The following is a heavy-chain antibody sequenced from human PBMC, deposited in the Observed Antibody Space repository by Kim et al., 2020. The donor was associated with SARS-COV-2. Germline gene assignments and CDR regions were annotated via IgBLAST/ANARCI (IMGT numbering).Heavy chain of an antibody. Sequence: GGSLRLSCVASGFTFSSYWMSWVRQAPGKGLEWVAYIKRNSSGKYYVDSVKGRFTISRDNARISLYLQMNSLRAEDTAVYYCARDNDDNDSYRNYYY. CDR1: GFTFSSYW. D-gene: IGHD3-22*01. V-gene: IGHV3-7*01. CDR2: IKRNSSGK. J-gene: IGHJ4*01. CDR3: ARDNDDNDSYRNYYY.